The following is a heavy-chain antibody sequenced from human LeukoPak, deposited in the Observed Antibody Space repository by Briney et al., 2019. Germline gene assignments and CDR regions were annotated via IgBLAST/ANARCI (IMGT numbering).Heavy chain of an antibody. CDR2: ISGSGGST. CDR1: GFTFSSYA. V-gene: IGHV3-23*01. J-gene: IGHJ6*02. D-gene: IGHD3-10*01. Sequence: GGSLRLSCAASGFTFSSYAMSWVRQAPGKGLEWVSAISGSGGSTYYADSAKGRFTISRDNSKNTLYLQMNSLRAEDTAVYYCAKDAYYGSGSYHILSCYYYYGMDVWGQGTTVTVSS. CDR3: AKDAYYGSGSYHILSCYYYYGMDV.